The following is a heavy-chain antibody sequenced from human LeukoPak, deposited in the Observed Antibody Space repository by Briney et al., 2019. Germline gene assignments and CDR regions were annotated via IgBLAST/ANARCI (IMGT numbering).Heavy chain of an antibody. CDR1: GGSISSYY. CDR3: ARDSSIAARPGAFDI. Sequence: SETLSLTCTVSGGSISSYYWSWIRQPPGKGLEWIGYIYCSGSTNYNPSLKSRVTISVDTSKNQFSLKLSSVTAADTAVYYCARDSSIAARPGAFDIWGQGTMVTVSS. D-gene: IGHD6-6*01. CDR2: IYCSGST. V-gene: IGHV4-59*01. J-gene: IGHJ3*02.